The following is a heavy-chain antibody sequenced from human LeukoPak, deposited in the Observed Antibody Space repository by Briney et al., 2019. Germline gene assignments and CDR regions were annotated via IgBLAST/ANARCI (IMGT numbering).Heavy chain of an antibody. CDR3: TKGRGI. CDR1: GDSISSSSYY. Sequence: SETLSLTCTVSGDSISSSSYYWEWIRQPPGKGLEWIGHIYTSGSSNYSPSLKSRVTISVDTSKNQFSLKLTSVTAADTAVYYCTKGRGIWGQGTLVTVSS. D-gene: IGHD3-10*01. V-gene: IGHV4-61*05. J-gene: IGHJ4*02. CDR2: IYTSGSS.